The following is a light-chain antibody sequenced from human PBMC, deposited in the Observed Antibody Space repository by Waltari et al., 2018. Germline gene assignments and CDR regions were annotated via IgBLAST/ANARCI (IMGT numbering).Light chain of an antibody. CDR1: SGHSSNV. CDR3: QTGGHGTWV. V-gene: IGLV4-69*01. Sequence: QLVLTQSPSASASLGASVKLTCTLSSGHSSNVIAGLPHQPEKGPRYLMKVNSDGSHDKGDEIPDRFSGSSSGAERYLTISSLQSEDEADYYCQTGGHGTWVFGGGTKLTVL. J-gene: IGLJ3*02. CDR2: VNSDGSH.